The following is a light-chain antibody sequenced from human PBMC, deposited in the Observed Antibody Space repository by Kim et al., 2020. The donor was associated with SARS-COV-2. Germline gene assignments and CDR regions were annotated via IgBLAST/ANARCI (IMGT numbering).Light chain of an antibody. Sequence: DIQMTQSPSTLSASVGDRVTITCRASQSISDWLAWYQQKPGKAPNLLIYKASNLQSGVPSRFSGSGSATEFTLTISSLQPDDSATYYCQQSHTYWTFGQGTRVEIK. V-gene: IGKV1-5*03. J-gene: IGKJ1*01. CDR3: QQSHTYWT. CDR1: QSISDW. CDR2: KAS.